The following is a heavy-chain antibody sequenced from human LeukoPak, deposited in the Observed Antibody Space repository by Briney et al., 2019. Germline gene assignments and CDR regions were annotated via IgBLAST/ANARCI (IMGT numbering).Heavy chain of an antibody. V-gene: IGHV1-2*06. J-gene: IGHJ4*02. CDR1: GYTFTGYY. CDR2: INPNSGGT. D-gene: IGHD2-2*01. CDR3: AREADCSSTSCYSDFDY. Sequence: ASVKVSCKASGYTFTGYYMHWVRQAPGQGLEWMGRINPNSGGTNYAQKFQGRVTMTRDTSISTAYMELSRLRSDDTAVYHCAREADCSSTSCYSDFDYWGQGTLVTVSS.